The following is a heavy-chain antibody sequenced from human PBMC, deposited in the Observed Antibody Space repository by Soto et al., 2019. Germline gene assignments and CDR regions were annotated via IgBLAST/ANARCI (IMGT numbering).Heavy chain of an antibody. Sequence: GASVKVSCTASGGTFSSYAISWVRQAPGQGLEWMGGIIPIFGTANYAQKFQGRVTITADESTSTAYMELSSLRSEDTAVYYCARDLTWIVVPAAVPVGLDYWGQGTLVTVSS. V-gene: IGHV1-69*13. CDR3: ARDLTWIVVPAAVPVGLDY. D-gene: IGHD2-2*01. CDR1: GGTFSSYA. CDR2: IIPIFGTA. J-gene: IGHJ4*02.